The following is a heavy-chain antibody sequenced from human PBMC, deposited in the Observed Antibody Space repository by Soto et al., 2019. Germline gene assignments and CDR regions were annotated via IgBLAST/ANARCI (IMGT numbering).Heavy chain of an antibody. V-gene: IGHV4-39*01. CDR3: ARHSQAARSKLAWFDS. CDR2: IYYSGST. J-gene: IGHJ5*01. D-gene: IGHD6-6*01. Sequence: PSETLSLTCTVSGGSISSSSYYWGWIRQPPGKGLEWIGSIYYSGSTYHNPSLKSRVTISVDTSKNQFSLKLSSVTAADTAVYYCARHSQAARSKLAWFDSWGQGTLVTVSS. CDR1: GGSISSSSYY.